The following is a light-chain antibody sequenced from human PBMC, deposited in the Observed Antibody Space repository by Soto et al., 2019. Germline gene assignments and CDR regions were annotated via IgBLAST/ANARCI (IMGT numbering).Light chain of an antibody. J-gene: IGLJ2*01. CDR1: SGDVGRYNL. CDR2: EDS. CDR3: CAYAGPNTFSIL. Sequence: QSALTQPASVSGSPGQSITISCTGTSGDVGRYNLVSWYQQHPGKVPKLMIYEDSKRPSGVSNRFSGSKSANTASLTISGLQVEDEADYYCCAYAGPNTFSILFGGGTKVTVL. V-gene: IGLV2-23*02.